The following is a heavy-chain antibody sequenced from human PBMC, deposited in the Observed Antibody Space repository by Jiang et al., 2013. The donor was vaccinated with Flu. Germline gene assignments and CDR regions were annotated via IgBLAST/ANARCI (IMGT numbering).Heavy chain of an antibody. J-gene: IGHJ4*02. Sequence: SGAEVKKPGSSVKVSCKASGGTFSSYAISWVRQAPGQGLEWMGRIIPILGIANYAQKFQGRVTITADKSTSTAYMELSSLRSEDTAVYYCARATHTAPRFDYWGQGTLVTVSS. CDR1: GGTFSSYA. V-gene: IGHV1-69*04. D-gene: IGHD5-18*01. CDR2: IIPILGIA. CDR3: ARATHTAPRFDY.